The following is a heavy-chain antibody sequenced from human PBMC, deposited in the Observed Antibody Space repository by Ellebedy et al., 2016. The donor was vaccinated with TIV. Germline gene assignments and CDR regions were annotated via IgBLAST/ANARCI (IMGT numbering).Heavy chain of an antibody. CDR2: IPYDGSYK. D-gene: IGHD3-3*01. Sequence: GGSLRLXCAASEFTFSRFGMYWVRQAPGKGLEWVAGIPYDGSYKYYADSVKGRFTVSRDNSKNSLFLQLNSPRAEDTAVYYCAKDSGFWSGYSDYWGQGTLVTVSS. V-gene: IGHV3-30*18. CDR1: EFTFSRFG. J-gene: IGHJ4*02. CDR3: AKDSGFWSGYSDY.